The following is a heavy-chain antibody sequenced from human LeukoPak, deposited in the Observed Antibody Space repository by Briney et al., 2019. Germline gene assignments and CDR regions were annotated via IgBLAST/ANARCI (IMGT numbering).Heavy chain of an antibody. CDR3: ARVRDGYNDAYDI. Sequence: SVKVSCKASGGTFSSYAISWVRQAPGQGLEWMGGIIPIFGTANYAQNFQARVTMTRDTSTSTVYMELSSLRSEATAVYYCARVRDGYNDAYDIWGQGTMVTVPS. CDR2: IIPIFGTA. V-gene: IGHV1-69*05. D-gene: IGHD5-24*01. CDR1: GGTFSSYA. J-gene: IGHJ3*02.